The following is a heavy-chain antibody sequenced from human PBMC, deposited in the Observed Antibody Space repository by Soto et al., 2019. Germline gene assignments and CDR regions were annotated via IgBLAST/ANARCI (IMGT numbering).Heavy chain of an antibody. CDR3: ARASYYYDSSGYYYSLGIDY. J-gene: IGHJ4*02. CDR1: GGTFSSYA. Sequence: QVQLVQSGAEVKKPGSSVKVSCKDSGGTFSSYAISWVRQAPGQGLEWTGGIIPIFGTANYAQKFQGRVTITADESTSTAYMELSSLRSEDTAVYYCARASYYYDSSGYYYSLGIDYWGQGTLVTVSS. CDR2: IIPIFGTA. D-gene: IGHD3-22*01. V-gene: IGHV1-69*12.